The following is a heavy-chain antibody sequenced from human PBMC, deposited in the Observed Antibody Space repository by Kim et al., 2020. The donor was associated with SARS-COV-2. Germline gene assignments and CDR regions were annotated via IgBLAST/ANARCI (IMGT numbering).Heavy chain of an antibody. J-gene: IGHJ6*02. Sequence: ASVKVSCKASGYTFTGYYMHWVRQAPGQGLEWMGWINPNSGGTNYAQKFQGRVTMTRDTSISTAYMELSRLRSDDTAVYYCARDRQIFGVVKVWGGYYYYGMDVWGQGTTVTVSS. D-gene: IGHD3-3*01. V-gene: IGHV1-2*02. CDR1: GYTFTGYY. CDR2: INPNSGGT. CDR3: ARDRQIFGVVKVWGGYYYYGMDV.